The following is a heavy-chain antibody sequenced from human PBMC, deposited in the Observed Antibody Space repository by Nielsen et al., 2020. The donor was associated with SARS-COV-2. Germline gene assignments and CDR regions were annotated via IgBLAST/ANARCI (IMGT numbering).Heavy chain of an antibody. CDR2: IIPILGIA. CDR1: GCTFSSYA. CDR3: ARGSWIQLWCLDY. J-gene: IGHJ4*02. Sequence: SSVNVSCKASGCTFSSYAISWVRQAPGQGLEWMGRIIPILGIANYAQKFQGRVTITADKSTSTAYMELSSLRSEDTAVYYCARGSWIQLWCLDYWGQGTLVTVSS. D-gene: IGHD5-18*01. V-gene: IGHV1-69*04.